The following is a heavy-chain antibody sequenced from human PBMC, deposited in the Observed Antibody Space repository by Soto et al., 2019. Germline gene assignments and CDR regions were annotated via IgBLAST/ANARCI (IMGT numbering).Heavy chain of an antibody. CDR2: IIPIFGTA. CDR3: ARGSGDSSGYYYLNAFDI. CDR1: GGTFSSYA. D-gene: IGHD3-22*01. Sequence: SVQVSCKASGGTFSSYAISWVLPPPGQEVEWMGGIIPIFGTANYAQKFQGRVTITADKSTSTAYMELRSLRSEDTAVYYCARGSGDSSGYYYLNAFDIWGQGTMVTVSS. J-gene: IGHJ3*02. V-gene: IGHV1-69*06.